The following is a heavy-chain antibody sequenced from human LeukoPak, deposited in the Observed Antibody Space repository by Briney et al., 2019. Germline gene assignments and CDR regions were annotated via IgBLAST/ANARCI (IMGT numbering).Heavy chain of an antibody. CDR3: AREYKGFPPDY. Sequence: PSETLSLTCTVSGGSISGYYWSWSRQPPGKGVEWIGYIYYSGSTNYNPSLKSRVTISVDTSKNQFSLKLSSVTAADTAVYYCAREYKGFPPDYWGQGTLVTVSS. V-gene: IGHV4-59*01. CDR2: IYYSGST. D-gene: IGHD1-14*01. J-gene: IGHJ4*02. CDR1: GGSISGYY.